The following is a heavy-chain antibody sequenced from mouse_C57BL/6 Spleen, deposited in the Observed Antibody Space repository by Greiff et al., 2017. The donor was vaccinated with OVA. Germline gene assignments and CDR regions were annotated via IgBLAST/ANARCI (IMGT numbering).Heavy chain of an antibody. J-gene: IGHJ2*01. Sequence: VQLQQPGAELVMPGASVKLSCKASGYTFTSYWMHWVKQRPGQGLEWIGEIDPSDSYTNYNQQFKGKSTLTVDNSSSTAYMQLSSLTSEDSTVYYCAREGGTGKDFDYWGQGTTLTVSS. CDR2: IDPSDSYT. V-gene: IGHV1-69*01. CDR1: GYTFTSYW. CDR3: AREGGTGKDFDY. D-gene: IGHD4-1*01.